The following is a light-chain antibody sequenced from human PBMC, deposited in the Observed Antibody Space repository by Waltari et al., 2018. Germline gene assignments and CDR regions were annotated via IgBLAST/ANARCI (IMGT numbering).Light chain of an antibody. Sequence: RLHRSRSEDVVWDLQKPGHSPQLLIYVGCNRNFGVPDRLRGSGAGTDFTLRVSSVEAEEVSVYYCMQSLQSRWTFGPGTNVEIK. CDR1: RLHRSRSED. V-gene: IGKV2-28*01. CDR3: MQSLQSRWT. J-gene: IGKJ1*01. CDR2: VGC.